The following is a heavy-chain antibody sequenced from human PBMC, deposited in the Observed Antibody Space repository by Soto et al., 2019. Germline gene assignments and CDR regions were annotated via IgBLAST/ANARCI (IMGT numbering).Heavy chain of an antibody. V-gene: IGHV1-3*01. D-gene: IGHD5-12*01. CDR2: INAGNGNT. J-gene: IGHJ4*02. Sequence: ASVKVSCKASGYTFTSYAMHWVRQAPGQRLEWMGWINAGNGNTKYSQKFQGRVTITADESTSTAYMELSSLRSEDTAVYYCARDRYSGYGALDYWGQGTLVTVSS. CDR3: ARDRYSGYGALDY. CDR1: GYTFTSYA.